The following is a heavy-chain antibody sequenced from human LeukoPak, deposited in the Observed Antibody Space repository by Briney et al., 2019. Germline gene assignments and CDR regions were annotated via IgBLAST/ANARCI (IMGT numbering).Heavy chain of an antibody. J-gene: IGHJ4*02. V-gene: IGHV3-23*01. D-gene: IGHD1-26*01. Sequence: GGSLRLSCAASGFTFSSYAMSWVRQAPGKGLEWVSGISGSGGSTYYADSVKGRFTISRDNSKNTLYLQMNSLRAEDTAVYYCAKPRLVETYYFDYWGQGTLVTVSS. CDR1: GFTFSSYA. CDR2: ISGSGGST. CDR3: AKPRLVETYYFDY.